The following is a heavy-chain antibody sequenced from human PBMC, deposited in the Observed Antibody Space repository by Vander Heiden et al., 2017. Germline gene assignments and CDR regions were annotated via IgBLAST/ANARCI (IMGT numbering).Heavy chain of an antibody. CDR1: GFTFGSYG. J-gene: IGHJ4*02. Sequence: QVQLVESGGGVVQPGRSLRLSCAASGFTFGSYGRPWVRQAPGKGLEWVAVISYDGSNKYYADSVKGRFTISRDNSKNTLYLQMNSLRAEDTAVYYCAKLARAHLGTGVDYWGQGTLVTVSS. D-gene: IGHD1-1*01. V-gene: IGHV3-30*18. CDR2: ISYDGSNK. CDR3: AKLARAHLGTGVDY.